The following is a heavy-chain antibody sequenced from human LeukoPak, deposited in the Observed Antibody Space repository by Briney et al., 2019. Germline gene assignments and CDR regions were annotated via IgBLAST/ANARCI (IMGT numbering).Heavy chain of an antibody. Sequence: PGGSLRLSCAASGFTFSSYAMSWVRQAPGKGLEWVSAISGSGGSTYYADSVKGRFTISRDNSKNTLYLQMNSLRAEDTAVYYCAKDQRYCDSSGYYYRDHFDYWGQGTLVTVSS. D-gene: IGHD3-22*01. V-gene: IGHV3-23*01. CDR1: GFTFSSYA. CDR3: AKDQRYCDSSGYYYRDHFDY. J-gene: IGHJ4*02. CDR2: ISGSGGST.